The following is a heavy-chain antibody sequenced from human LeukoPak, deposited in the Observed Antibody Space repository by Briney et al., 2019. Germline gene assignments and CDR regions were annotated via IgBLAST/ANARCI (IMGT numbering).Heavy chain of an antibody. Sequence: ASVKVSCKASGYTFTSYGISWVRQAPGQGLEWMGWISAYNGNTNYAQKFQGRVTMTRDTSISTAYMELSRLRSDDTAVYYCARSPSTGAFDYWGQGTLVTVSS. CDR2: ISAYNGNT. CDR3: ARSPSTGAFDY. D-gene: IGHD7-27*01. J-gene: IGHJ4*02. CDR1: GYTFTSYG. V-gene: IGHV1-18*01.